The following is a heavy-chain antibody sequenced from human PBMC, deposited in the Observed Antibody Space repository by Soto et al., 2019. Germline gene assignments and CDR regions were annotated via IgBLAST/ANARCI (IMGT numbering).Heavy chain of an antibody. D-gene: IGHD3-3*01. V-gene: IGHV4-59*01. J-gene: IGHJ4*02. CDR3: ARAVTIFGVVTHVDY. CDR1: GGSISSYY. Sequence: LSLTCTVSGGSISSYYWSWIRQPPGKGLEWIGYIYYSGSTNYNPSLKSRVTISVDTSKNQFSLKLSSVTAADTAVYYCARAVTIFGVVTHVDYWGQGTLVTVSS. CDR2: IYYSGST.